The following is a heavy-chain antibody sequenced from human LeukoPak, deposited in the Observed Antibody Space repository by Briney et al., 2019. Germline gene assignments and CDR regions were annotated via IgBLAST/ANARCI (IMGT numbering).Heavy chain of an antibody. V-gene: IGHV3-11*04. Sequence: GESLRLSCAASGFTFSDYYMSWIRQAPGKELEWISYISSSGYSTYYAGSVKGRFTISRDNSNNSLYLQMNSLRDEDTAVYYCARDKRRFDKWGQGTLVAVSS. CDR1: GFTFSDYY. CDR2: ISSSGYST. J-gene: IGHJ4*02. CDR3: ARDKRRFDK.